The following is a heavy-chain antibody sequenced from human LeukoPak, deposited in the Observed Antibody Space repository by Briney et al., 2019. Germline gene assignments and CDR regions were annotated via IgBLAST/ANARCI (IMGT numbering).Heavy chain of an antibody. D-gene: IGHD5-18*01. Sequence: GGSLRLSCAASGFTFSSTYMSWVRQAPGKGLKWVSVIYSGGTTYYADSVKGRFTISRDNSKNTLYLQMNSLRTEDKAVYYCASYLYGYGYYWGQGTLVTVSS. CDR2: IYSGGTT. CDR1: GFTFSSTY. CDR3: ASYLYGYGYY. J-gene: IGHJ4*02. V-gene: IGHV3-66*01.